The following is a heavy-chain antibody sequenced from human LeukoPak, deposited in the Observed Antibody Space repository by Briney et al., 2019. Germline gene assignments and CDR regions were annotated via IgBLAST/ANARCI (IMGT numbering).Heavy chain of an antibody. V-gene: IGHV1-2*02. D-gene: IGHD4-17*01. CDR1: GYTFTGYY. CDR2: INPNSGGT. J-gene: IGHJ5*02. CDR3: ARHMTTANNWFDP. Sequence: ASVKVSCKASGYTFTGYYMHWVRQAPGQGPEWMGWINPNSGGTNYEQKFQGRVIMTRDTSISTAYMELSRLRFDDTAVYYCARHMTTANNWFDPWGQGTLVTVSS.